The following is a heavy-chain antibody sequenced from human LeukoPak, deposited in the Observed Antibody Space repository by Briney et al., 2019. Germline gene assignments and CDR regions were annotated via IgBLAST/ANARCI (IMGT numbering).Heavy chain of an antibody. CDR3: ARASDGTEDY. CDR1: GFTFSSYA. D-gene: IGHD5-18*01. Sequence: GRSLRLSCAASGFTFSSYAMHWVRQAPGKGLEWVAVISYDGSNKYYADSVKGRFTISRDNSKNTLYLQMNSPRAEDTAVYYCARASDGTEDYWGQGTLVTVSS. CDR2: ISYDGSNK. V-gene: IGHV3-30*04. J-gene: IGHJ4*02.